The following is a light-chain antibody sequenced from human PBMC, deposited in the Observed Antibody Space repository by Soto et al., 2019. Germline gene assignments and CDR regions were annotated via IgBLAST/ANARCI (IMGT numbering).Light chain of an antibody. V-gene: IGKV1-39*01. CDR1: QIISTY. CDR3: QQSYNARWT. J-gene: IGKJ1*01. Sequence: DIQMTQSPSSLSASVGDRVTITCRASQIISTYLPWYQQKPGKAPKILIYAASSLQRGVPSRFAGSGSGTDFTLTISSLHPEDFATYYCQQSYNARWTFGQGTTVEIK. CDR2: AAS.